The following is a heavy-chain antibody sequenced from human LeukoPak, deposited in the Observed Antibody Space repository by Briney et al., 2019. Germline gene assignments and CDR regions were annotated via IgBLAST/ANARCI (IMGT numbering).Heavy chain of an antibody. Sequence: EASVKVSCKASGYTFTSYGISWVRQAPGQGLEWMGWISAYNGNTNYAQKLQDRVTMTTDTSTSTAYMELRSLRSDDTAVYYCAREVRRWRTPYFDYWGQGTLVTVSS. CDR1: GYTFTSYG. D-gene: IGHD3-10*01. CDR3: AREVRRWRTPYFDY. V-gene: IGHV1-18*01. J-gene: IGHJ4*02. CDR2: ISAYNGNT.